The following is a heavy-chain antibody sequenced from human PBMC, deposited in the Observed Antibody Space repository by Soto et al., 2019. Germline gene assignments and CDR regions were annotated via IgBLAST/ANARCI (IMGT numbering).Heavy chain of an antibody. CDR3: ARGQRERLLYYYDGMDV. CDR2: IIPIFGTA. CDR1: GGTFSSYA. Sequence: QVQLVQSGAEVKKPGSSVKVSCKASGGTFSSYAISWVRQAPGQGLEWMGGIIPIFGTANYAQKFQGRVTITADESTSTADMELSSLRAEDTAVYYYARGQRERLLYYYDGMDVWGQGTTVTVS. J-gene: IGHJ6*02. D-gene: IGHD1-1*01. V-gene: IGHV1-69*01.